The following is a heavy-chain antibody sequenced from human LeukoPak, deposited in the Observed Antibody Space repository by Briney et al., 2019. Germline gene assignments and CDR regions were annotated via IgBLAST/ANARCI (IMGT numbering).Heavy chain of an antibody. CDR2: ISNSGGTV. D-gene: IGHD3-3*01. J-gene: IGHJ5*02. V-gene: IGHV3-48*03. CDR3: VGARGFGVVTIWFDP. Sequence: GGSLRLSCAASGFTFSSYDMNWVRQAPGRGLQWVSYISNSGGTVYYADSVKGRFTISRDNAKNSLYLQMNSLRAEDTAVYYCVGARGFGVVTIWFDPWGQGALVTVSS. CDR1: GFTFSSYD.